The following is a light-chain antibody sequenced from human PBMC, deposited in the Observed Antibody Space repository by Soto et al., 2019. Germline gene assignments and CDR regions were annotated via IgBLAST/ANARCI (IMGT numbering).Light chain of an antibody. V-gene: IGLV2-23*01. Sequence: ALTQPASVSGSPGQSITISCTGTSTDVGSSNLVSWYQQHPGKAPKLIIFEAINRPSGISDRFSGSKSGNTASLTISGLQAEDEASYYCCSYASGGTYVFGTGTKLTVL. CDR3: CSYASGGTYV. CDR1: STDVGSSNL. CDR2: EAI. J-gene: IGLJ1*01.